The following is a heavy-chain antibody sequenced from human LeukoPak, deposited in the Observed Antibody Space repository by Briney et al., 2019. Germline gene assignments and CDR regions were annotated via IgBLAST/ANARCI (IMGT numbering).Heavy chain of an antibody. Sequence: GGSLRLSCTPSGFTFGDYGMSWVRQAPGKGLEWVGFIRSKAYGGTTDYAASVKGRFTISRDDSKSTAYLQMDSLKTEDTAVYYCTRVTYYYGSGSLYWGQGSLVTVSS. V-gene: IGHV3-49*04. J-gene: IGHJ4*02. CDR3: TRVTYYYGSGSLY. CDR1: GFTFGDYG. CDR2: IRSKAYGGTT. D-gene: IGHD3-10*01.